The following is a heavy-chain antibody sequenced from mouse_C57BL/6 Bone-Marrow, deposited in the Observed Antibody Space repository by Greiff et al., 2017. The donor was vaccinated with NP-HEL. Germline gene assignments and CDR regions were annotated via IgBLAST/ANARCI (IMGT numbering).Heavy chain of an antibody. V-gene: IGHV1-81*01. D-gene: IGHD1-1*01. CDR1: GYTFTSYG. CDR3: ARNYGSSPYFDY. Sequence: VQLQQSGAELARPGASVKLSCKASGYTFTSYGISWVKQRTGQGLEWIGEIYPRSGNTYYNEKFKGKATLTADKSSSPAYMELRSLTSEDSAVYFCARNYGSSPYFDYWGQGTTLTVSS. CDR2: IYPRSGNT. J-gene: IGHJ2*01.